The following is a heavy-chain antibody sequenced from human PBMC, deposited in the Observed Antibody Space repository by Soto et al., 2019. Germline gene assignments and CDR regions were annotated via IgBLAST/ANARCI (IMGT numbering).Heavy chain of an antibody. V-gene: IGHV4-61*01. CDR2: LYHGGSN. D-gene: IGHD6-6*01. CDR3: ARVVYDALDI. Sequence: QVQLQESGPGLVKPSETLSVTCTVSGVSVNTGSYYWSWIRQAPGKGLEWIGYLYHGGSNNYSPSLKSRVTISIDTSKNQFSLKLNSVIAADTAVYYCARVVYDALDIWGQGTMVTVSP. CDR1: GVSVNTGSYY. J-gene: IGHJ3*02.